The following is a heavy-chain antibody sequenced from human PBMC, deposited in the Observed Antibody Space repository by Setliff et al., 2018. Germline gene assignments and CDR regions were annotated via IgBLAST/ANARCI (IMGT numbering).Heavy chain of an antibody. V-gene: IGHV1-2*06. Sequence: GASVKVSCKASGYTFTGYYMHWVRQAPGRGLEWMGRINPNSGGTNYAQKFQGRVTMTRDTSISTAYMELSRLRSDDTAVYYCARSNYDILTRNWFDPWGQGTLVTVSS. CDR3: ARSNYDILTRNWFDP. J-gene: IGHJ5*02. CDR2: INPNSGGT. CDR1: GYTFTGYY. D-gene: IGHD3-9*01.